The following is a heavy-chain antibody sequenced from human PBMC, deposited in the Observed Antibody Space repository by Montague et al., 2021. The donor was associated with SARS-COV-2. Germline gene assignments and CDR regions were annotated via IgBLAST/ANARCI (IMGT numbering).Heavy chain of an antibody. Sequence: CAISGDSVSSNSAARNWIRQSPSRGLEWLGRTYYRSKWYNDYAVSVKSRITINPDTSKNQFSLQLNSVTPEDTAVYYCARGLDYYGSGSYPEGFDPWGQGTLVTVSS. CDR1: GDSVSSNSAA. J-gene: IGHJ5*02. CDR2: TYYRSKWYN. CDR3: ARGLDYYGSGSYPEGFDP. D-gene: IGHD3-10*01. V-gene: IGHV6-1*01.